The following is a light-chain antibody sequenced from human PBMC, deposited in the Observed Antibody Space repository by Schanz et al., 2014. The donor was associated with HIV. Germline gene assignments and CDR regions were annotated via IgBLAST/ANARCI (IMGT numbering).Light chain of an antibody. V-gene: IGLV2-8*01. CDR3: QSYDSSLSGLYV. CDR1: NSDVGGYNY. J-gene: IGLJ1*01. Sequence: QSALTQPPSASGSPGQSVTISCTGTNSDVGGYNYVSWYRQHPGKAPKLMIYEVTKRPSGVPDRFSGSKSGNTASLTVSGLQAEDEADYYCQSYDSSLSGLYVFGTGTKLTVL. CDR2: EVT.